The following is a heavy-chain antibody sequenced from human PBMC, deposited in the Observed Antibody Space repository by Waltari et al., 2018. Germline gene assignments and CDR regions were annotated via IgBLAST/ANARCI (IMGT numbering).Heavy chain of an antibody. CDR2: IYYSGST. Sequence: QLLLQASGARLVKPSATLSLSCTFACCSISSYYWSWIRQPPGKGLEWIGYIYYSGSTNYNPTPKLQGTISVETAKNQFPLKLSSVTAADTDVDEYARGTAGGGDCVNFDYWGQGTLVTVSS. CDR1: CCSISSYY. V-gene: IGHV4-59*01. J-gene: IGHJ4*02. CDR3: ARGTAGGGDCVNFDY. D-gene: IGHD2-21*02.